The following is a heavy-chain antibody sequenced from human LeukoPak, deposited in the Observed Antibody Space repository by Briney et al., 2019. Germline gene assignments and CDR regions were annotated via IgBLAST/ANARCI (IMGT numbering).Heavy chain of an antibody. CDR1: GFTFSSYG. CDR3: AKDTLYTGQWFDP. CDR2: IRSDGSKK. J-gene: IGHJ5*02. Sequence: GGSLRPSCAASGFTFSSYGMHWVRQAPGKGLEWVAFIRSDGSKKFYADSVKGRFTISRDNSKNTLYLQMNGLRAEDTAVYYCAKDTLYTGQWFDPWGQGTLVTVSS. D-gene: IGHD3-16*01. V-gene: IGHV3-30*02.